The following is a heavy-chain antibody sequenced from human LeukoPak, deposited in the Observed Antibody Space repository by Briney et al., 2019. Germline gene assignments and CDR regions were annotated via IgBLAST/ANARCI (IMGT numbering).Heavy chain of an antibody. J-gene: IGHJ4*02. CDR2: GYTSGTN. CDR3: AGEAELWSSAGGFES. V-gene: IGHV4-4*07. D-gene: IGHD3-10*01. CDR1: DDSIRGYY. Sequence: SSETLSLTCTVSDDSIRGYYWSWIRQPAGKGLEWIGRGYTSGTNDYNPSLRSRVTVSVDTSKNQFSLNLRSVAAADTAVFYCAGEAELWSSAGGFESWGQGTLVTVSS.